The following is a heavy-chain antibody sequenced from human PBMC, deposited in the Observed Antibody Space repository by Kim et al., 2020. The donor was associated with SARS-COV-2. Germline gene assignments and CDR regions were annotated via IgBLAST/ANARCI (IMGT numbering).Heavy chain of an antibody. D-gene: IGHD3-10*01. CDR1: GFTFSSYA. V-gene: IGHV3-23*01. J-gene: IGHJ4*02. Sequence: GGSLRLSCAASGFTFSSYAMSWVRQAPGKGLEWVSAISGSGGSTYYADSVKGRFTISRDNSKNTLYLQMNSLRAEDTAVYYCAKSQPVFHYYGSGSYYFVWGYWGQGTLVTVSS. CDR3: AKSQPVFHYYGSGSYYFVWGY. CDR2: ISGSGGST.